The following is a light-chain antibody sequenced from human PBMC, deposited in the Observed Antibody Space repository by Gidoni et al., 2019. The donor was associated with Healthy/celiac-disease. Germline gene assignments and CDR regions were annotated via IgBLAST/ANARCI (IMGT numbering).Light chain of an antibody. CDR3: QQRSNWPRLT. Sequence: IVFTQSPATLSLSPGERATLSCRASQSVSRYLAWYQQKPGQAPRLLIYDASNMATGIPARFSGSGSVTDFTLTISSLEPEDFAVYYCQQRSNWPRLTFGGGTKVEIK. V-gene: IGKV3-11*01. CDR2: DAS. CDR1: QSVSRY. J-gene: IGKJ4*01.